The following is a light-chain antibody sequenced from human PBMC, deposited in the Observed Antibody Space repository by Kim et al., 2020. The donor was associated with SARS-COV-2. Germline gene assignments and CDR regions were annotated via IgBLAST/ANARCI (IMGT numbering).Light chain of an antibody. CDR2: DAS. CDR1: QSVSTY. V-gene: IGKV3-11*01. Sequence: PGERATLSCRASQSVSTYLTWYQRKPGQAPRLLIYDASNRATGIPDRFSGSWSGTDFTLTISSLESEDFAVYYCQQRSNWPPALTFGGGTKVDIK. CDR3: QQRSNWPPALT. J-gene: IGKJ4*01.